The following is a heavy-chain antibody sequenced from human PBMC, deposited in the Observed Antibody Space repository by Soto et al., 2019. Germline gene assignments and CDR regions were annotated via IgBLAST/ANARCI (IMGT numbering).Heavy chain of an antibody. V-gene: IGHV4-39*07. J-gene: IGHJ6*03. D-gene: IGHD3-10*01. CDR1: GGSISSSSYY. CDR2: INHSGST. Sequence: PSETLSLTCTVSGGSISSSSYYWGWIRQPPGKGLEWIGEINHSGSTNYNPSLKSRVTISVDTSKNQFSLKLSSVTAADTAVYYCARGFGGDYYYYYMDVWGKGTTVTVSS. CDR3: ARGFGGDYYYYYMDV.